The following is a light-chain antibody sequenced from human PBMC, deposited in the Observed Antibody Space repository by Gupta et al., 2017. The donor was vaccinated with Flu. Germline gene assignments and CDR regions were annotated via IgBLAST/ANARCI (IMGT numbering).Light chain of an antibody. V-gene: IGKV1-33*01. CDR2: EAS. CDR3: RQNQTRPPCT. J-gene: IGKJ2*02. CDR1: QDISNY. Sequence: SSLYASVGNSRTNTCQASQDISNYIIWYKQKPVKDPDILISEASHWQTGVPSRFSGTGYGTEFTFTISSRQQEDFAAYYCRQNQTRPPCTFGQGTKV.